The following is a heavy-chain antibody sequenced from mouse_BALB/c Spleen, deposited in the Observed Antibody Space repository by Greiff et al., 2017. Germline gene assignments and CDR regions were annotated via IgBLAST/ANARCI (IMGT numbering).Heavy chain of an antibody. V-gene: IGHV7-3*02. Sequence: DVKLVESGGGLVQPGGSLRLSCATSGFTFTDYYMSWVRQPPGKALEWLGFIRNKANGYTTEYSASVKGRFTISRDNSQSILYLQMNTLRAEDSATYYCARDGYRGGFAYWGQGTLVTVSA. CDR1: GFTFTDYY. CDR2: IRNKANGYTT. J-gene: IGHJ3*01. CDR3: ARDGYRGGFAY. D-gene: IGHD2-14*01.